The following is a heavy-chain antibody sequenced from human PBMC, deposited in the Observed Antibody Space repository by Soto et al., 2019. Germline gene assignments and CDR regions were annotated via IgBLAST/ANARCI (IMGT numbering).Heavy chain of an antibody. CDR3: ASQKLDVPAYFDY. CDR2: IYHSGST. V-gene: IGHV4-30-2*01. Sequence: SETLSLTCAVSGGTISSGGYSWSWIRQPPGKGLEWIGYIYHSGSTYYNPSLKSRVTISVDRSKNQFSLKLSSVTAADTAVYYCASQKLDVPAYFDYWGQGTLVTVSS. D-gene: IGHD6-13*01. J-gene: IGHJ4*02. CDR1: GGTISSGGYS.